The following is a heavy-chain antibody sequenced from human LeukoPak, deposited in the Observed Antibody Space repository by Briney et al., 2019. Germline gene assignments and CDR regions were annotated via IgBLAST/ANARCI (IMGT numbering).Heavy chain of an antibody. CDR1: GFTVSSNY. CDR2: IYSGGST. J-gene: IGHJ6*03. CDR3: ASGSGSYRTPYYYMDV. D-gene: IGHD3-10*01. Sequence: GGSLRLSCAASGFTVSSNYMSWVRQAPGKGLEWVSVIYSGGSTYYADSVKGRFTISRDNSKNRLYLQMNSLRAEDTAVYYCASGSGSYRTPYYYMDVWGTGTTVTVSS. V-gene: IGHV3-53*01.